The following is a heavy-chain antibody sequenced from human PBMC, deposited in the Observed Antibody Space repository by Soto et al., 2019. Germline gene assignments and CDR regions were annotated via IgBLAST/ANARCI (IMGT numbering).Heavy chain of an antibody. Sequence: EVQLLESGGGLEQPGGSLRLSCAASGFTFNNYAMTWVRQAPGKGLEWVSAISGGGDTTSYADSVKGRVTVSRDGSKSTLYLQMSSLRAEDTALYYCAKGRGGTGSLTPRVDFWGQRALVTVSS. CDR3: AKGRGGTGSLTPRVDF. V-gene: IGHV3-23*01. D-gene: IGHD1-1*01. CDR1: GFTFNNYA. J-gene: IGHJ4*02. CDR2: ISGGGDTT.